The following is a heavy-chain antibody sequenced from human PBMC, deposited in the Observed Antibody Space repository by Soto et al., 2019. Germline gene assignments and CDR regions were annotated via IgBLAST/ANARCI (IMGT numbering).Heavy chain of an antibody. CDR1: GGSISSGTNY. D-gene: IGHD3-22*01. Sequence: QVQLQESGPGLVKPSQTLSLTCTVSGGSISSGTNYWSWIRQQPGKGLEWIGYIYYSGSTYYNPSLKSRVTISVDTSKHQFSLKLSSVTAADTAVYYCARLGHDSSGYYFDYWGQGTLVTVSS. V-gene: IGHV4-31*03. J-gene: IGHJ4*02. CDR3: ARLGHDSSGYYFDY. CDR2: IYYSGST.